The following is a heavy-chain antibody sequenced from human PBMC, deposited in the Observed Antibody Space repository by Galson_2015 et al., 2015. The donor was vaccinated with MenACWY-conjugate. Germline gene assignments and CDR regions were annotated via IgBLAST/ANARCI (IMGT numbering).Heavy chain of an antibody. D-gene: IGHD3-22*01. V-gene: IGHV5-51*01. J-gene: IGHJ2*01. CDR1: GYSFASHW. CDR3: ARMFSYDSSGYFNWYFDL. CDR2: IYPGDSDT. Sequence: QSGAEVIKPGESLQISCTGSGYSFASHWIGWVRQMPGKRLEWMGIIYPGDSDTRYRPSFQGQVTISADNSISTAYLQWSSLKASDSAMYYCARMFSYDSSGYFNWYFDLWGRGTLVTVSS.